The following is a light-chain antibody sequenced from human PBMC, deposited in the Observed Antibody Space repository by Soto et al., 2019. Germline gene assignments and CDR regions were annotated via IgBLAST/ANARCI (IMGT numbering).Light chain of an antibody. J-gene: IGKJ1*01. V-gene: IGKV1-5*03. CDR2: KAS. Sequence: DIQMTQSPSTLSASVGDKVTITCRVSQSISSWLAWYQQKPGKAPKLLIYKASTLESGVPSNFSGSGSGTEFTLSISSLQPEDFATYYCQQYNSYPWTFGQGTKVDVK. CDR1: QSISSW. CDR3: QQYNSYPWT.